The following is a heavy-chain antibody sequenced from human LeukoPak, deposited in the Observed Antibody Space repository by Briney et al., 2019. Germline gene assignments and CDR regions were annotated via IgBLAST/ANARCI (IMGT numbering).Heavy chain of an antibody. D-gene: IGHD3-22*01. Sequence: ASVKVSCKASGYTFTGYYMHWVRQAPGQGLEWMGWINPYSGDTMYAQKFQGRVTMTRDTSISTAYMELNRLRSDDTAVYYCAREDYYDSGSNDYWGQGTLVTVSS. CDR2: INPYSGDT. V-gene: IGHV1-2*02. J-gene: IGHJ4*02. CDR3: AREDYYDSGSNDY. CDR1: GYTFTGYY.